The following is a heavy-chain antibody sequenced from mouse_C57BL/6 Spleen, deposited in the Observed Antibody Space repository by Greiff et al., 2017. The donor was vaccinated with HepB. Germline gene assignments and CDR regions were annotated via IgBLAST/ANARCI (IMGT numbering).Heavy chain of an antibody. CDR2: INPNNGGT. V-gene: IGHV1-18*01. CDR1: GYTFTDYN. D-gene: IGHD1-1*01. CDR3: ARRRITTVVASSYWYFDV. Sequence: EVQLQQSGPELVKPGASVKIPCKASGYTFTDYNMDWVKQSHGKSLEWIGDINPNNGGTIYNQKFKGKATLTVDKSSSTAYMELRSLTSEDTAVYYCARRRITTVVASSYWYFDVWGTGTTVTVSS. J-gene: IGHJ1*03.